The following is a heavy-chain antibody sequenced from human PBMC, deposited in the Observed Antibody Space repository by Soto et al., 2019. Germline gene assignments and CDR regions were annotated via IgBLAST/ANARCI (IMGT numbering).Heavy chain of an antibody. V-gene: IGHV3-30-3*01. CDR2: ISYDGSNK. Sequence: GGSLRLSCAASGFTFSSYAMHWVRQAPGKGLEWVAVISYDGSNKYYADSVKGRFTISRDNSKNTLYLQMNSLRAEDTAVYYCSREGGSPHVLRYFDWTPPSLYYYYGMDVWGQGTTVTVSS. D-gene: IGHD3-9*01. J-gene: IGHJ6*02. CDR1: GFTFSSYA. CDR3: SREGGSPHVLRYFDWTPPSLYYYYGMDV.